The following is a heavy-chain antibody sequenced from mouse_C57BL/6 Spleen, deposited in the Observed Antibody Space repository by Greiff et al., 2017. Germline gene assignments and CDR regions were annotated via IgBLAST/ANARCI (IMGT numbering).Heavy chain of an antibody. CDR2: IYPSDSET. J-gene: IGHJ4*01. D-gene: IGHD2-1*01. CDR1: GYTFTSYW. CDR3: ARDGNYAMDY. Sequence: QVQLKQPGAELVRPGSSVKLSCKASGYTFTSYWMDWVKQRPGQGLEWIGNIYPSDSETHYNQKFKDKATLTVDKSSSTAYMQLSSLTSEDSAVYYCARDGNYAMDYWGQGTSGTVSS. V-gene: IGHV1-61*01.